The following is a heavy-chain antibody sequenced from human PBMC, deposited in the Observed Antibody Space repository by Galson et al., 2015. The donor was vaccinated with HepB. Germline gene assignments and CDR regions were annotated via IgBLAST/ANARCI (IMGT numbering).Heavy chain of an antibody. CDR1: GGSISSGSYY. D-gene: IGHD1-1*01. CDR2: IYTSGST. V-gene: IGHV4-61*02. CDR3: ARGFEYDVGYGYFDY. J-gene: IGHJ4*02. Sequence: TLSLTCTVSGGSISSGSYYWSWIRQPAGKGLEWIGRIYTSGSTNYNPSLKSRVTISVDTSKNQFSLKLSSVTAADTAVYYCARGFEYDVGYGYFDYWGQGTLVTVSS.